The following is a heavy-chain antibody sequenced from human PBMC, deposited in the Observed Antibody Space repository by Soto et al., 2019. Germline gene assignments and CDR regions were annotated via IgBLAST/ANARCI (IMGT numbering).Heavy chain of an antibody. CDR2: VYYGGRS. CDR3: TTRNGYCVRGSSNGHYAMDV. J-gene: IGHJ6*02. D-gene: IGHD2-15*01. V-gene: IGHV4-39*01. Sequence: QLQLQESGPGLVKPSETLSLTCTVSSAPVSSTTYTWGWIRQPPGKGLEWVASVYYGGRSYYNPNINSPGTKNVKKSTNKYPVKMTSVTATDTAMYYCTTRNGYCVRGSSNGHYAMDVWGQGTTVTVSS. CDR1: SAPVSSTTYT.